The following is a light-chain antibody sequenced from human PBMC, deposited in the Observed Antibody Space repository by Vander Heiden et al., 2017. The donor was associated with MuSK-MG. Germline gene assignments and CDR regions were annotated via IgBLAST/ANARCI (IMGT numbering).Light chain of an antibody. CDR2: EVR. CDR1: SSDVGSYNL. V-gene: IGLV2-23*02. J-gene: IGLJ1*01. Sequence: QSALTQPASVSGSPGPSITISCTGTSSDVGSYNLVSWYQQHPGKAPKLMIYEVRKRPSGVSNRFSGSKSGNTASLTISGLQAEDEADYYCCSDAGSSTYVFGTGTKVTVL. CDR3: CSDAGSSTYV.